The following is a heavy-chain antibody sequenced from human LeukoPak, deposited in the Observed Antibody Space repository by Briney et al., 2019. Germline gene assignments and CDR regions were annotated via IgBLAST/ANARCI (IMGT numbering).Heavy chain of an antibody. CDR1: GFTFSSYS. V-gene: IGHV3-21*01. D-gene: IGHD3-16*01. Sequence: GGSLRLSCAASGFTFSSYSMNWVRQAPGKGLEWVSSISSSSSYIYYADSVKGRFTISRDNAKNSLYLQMNSLRAEDTAVYYCAREGDGRPYYYYYGMDVWGQGTTVTVSS. J-gene: IGHJ6*02. CDR2: ISSSSSYI. CDR3: AREGDGRPYYYYYGMDV.